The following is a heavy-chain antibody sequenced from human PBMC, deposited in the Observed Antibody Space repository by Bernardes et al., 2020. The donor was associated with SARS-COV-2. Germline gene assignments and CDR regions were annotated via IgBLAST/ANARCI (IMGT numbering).Heavy chain of an antibody. D-gene: IGHD2-15*01. V-gene: IGHV3-21*05. CDR2: IGSGSRDI. Sequence: GGSLRLSCEASGFTFSSYGMYWVRQAPGKGLEWISYIGSGSRDISYADSVKGRFTISRDDAKNSLYLQMNSLTAEDTAVYYCARRLIVEARAGLDYWGQGALVTVSS. CDR1: GFTFSSYG. CDR3: ARRLIVEARAGLDY. J-gene: IGHJ4*02.